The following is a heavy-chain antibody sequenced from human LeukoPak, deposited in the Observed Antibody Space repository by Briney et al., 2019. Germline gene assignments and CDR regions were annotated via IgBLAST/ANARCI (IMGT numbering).Heavy chain of an antibody. J-gene: IGHJ3*02. D-gene: IGHD1-26*01. V-gene: IGHV3-23*01. CDR2: ISDSGGNP. Sequence: GGSLRPSCATSGFTFSSYAMNWVRQAPGKGLEWVSGISDSGGNPYYADSVKGRFTISRDNSKNTLYLQMNSLRAEDMAVYYCAKLRYSGSLKGAFDIWGQGTMVTVSS. CDR3: AKLRYSGSLKGAFDI. CDR1: GFTFSSYA.